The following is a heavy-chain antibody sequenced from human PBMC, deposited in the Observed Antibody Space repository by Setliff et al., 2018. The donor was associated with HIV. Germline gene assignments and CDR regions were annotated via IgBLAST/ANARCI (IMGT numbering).Heavy chain of an antibody. J-gene: IGHJ4*02. Sequence: ASVKVSCKASGDTFTTYALHWVRQAPGQRLEWMGWINADNGDTKSSQKFQGXXTITRDTSASTAYXELSSLRSEDTGVYYCAIGSSNWPHRPNNYYFDYWGQGTXXXVSS. CDR1: GDTFTTYA. V-gene: IGHV1-3*01. D-gene: IGHD6-13*01. CDR3: AIGSSNWPHRPNNYYFDY. CDR2: INADNGDT.